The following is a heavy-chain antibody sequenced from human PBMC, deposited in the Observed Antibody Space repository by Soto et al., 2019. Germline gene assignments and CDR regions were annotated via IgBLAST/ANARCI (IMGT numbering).Heavy chain of an antibody. Sequence: EAQLVESGGGLVQPGGSLRLSCAASGFTFSSYSMNWVRQAPGKGLEWISYISSSTYTIYYADSVQGRFTISRDNAKNSLYLQMNSLRDEDTAVYYCARDSTPGWHFDYWGQGTLVDVSS. V-gene: IGHV3-48*02. CDR3: ARDSTPGWHFDY. CDR1: GFTFSSYS. CDR2: ISSSTYTI. D-gene: IGHD6-19*01. J-gene: IGHJ4*02.